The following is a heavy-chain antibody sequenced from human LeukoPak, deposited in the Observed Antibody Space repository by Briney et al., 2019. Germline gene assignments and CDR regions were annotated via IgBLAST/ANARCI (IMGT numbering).Heavy chain of an antibody. CDR1: GGSISSYY. D-gene: IGHD3-10*01. J-gene: IGHJ4*02. CDR2: IYYGGSTNYT. Sequence: PSETLSLTCTVSGGSISSYYWSWIRQPPGKGLEWIGYIYYGGSTNYTNYNPSLKSRVTISVDTSKNQFSLKLSSVTAADTAVYYCARGPYGYFDYWGQGTLVTVSS. V-gene: IGHV4-59*01. CDR3: ARGPYGYFDY.